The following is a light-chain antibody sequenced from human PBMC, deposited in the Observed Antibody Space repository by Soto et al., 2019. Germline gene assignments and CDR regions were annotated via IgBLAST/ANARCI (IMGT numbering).Light chain of an antibody. V-gene: IGLV1-40*01. CDR2: RNN. CDR3: QSFDSNLSGWV. Sequence: QSVLTQPPSVSGAPGQRVTISCTGNSSNIGAGHDVHWYQQPPGTAPKLLIFRNNNRASGVPGRFSGARSGTSASLAITGLQTGDEADYYCQSFDSNLSGWVFGGGTKVTVL. J-gene: IGLJ3*02. CDR1: SSNIGAGHD.